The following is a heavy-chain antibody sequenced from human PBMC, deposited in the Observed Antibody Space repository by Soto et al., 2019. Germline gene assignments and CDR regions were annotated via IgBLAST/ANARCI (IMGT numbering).Heavy chain of an antibody. J-gene: IGHJ4*02. D-gene: IGHD6-13*01. Sequence: GGSMRLFCAASGFTFSSYGMHWVRQAPGKGLEWVAVISYDGSNKYYADSVKGRFTISRDNSKNTLYLQMNSLRAEDTAVYYCAKDKQQQLVPFDYWGQGTLVTVSS. CDR1: GFTFSSYG. CDR2: ISYDGSNK. V-gene: IGHV3-30*18. CDR3: AKDKQQQLVPFDY.